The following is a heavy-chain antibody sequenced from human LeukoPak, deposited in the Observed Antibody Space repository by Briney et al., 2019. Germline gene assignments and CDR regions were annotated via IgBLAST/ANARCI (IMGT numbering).Heavy chain of an antibody. J-gene: IGHJ4*02. CDR2: IHDSGST. D-gene: IGHD4-23*01. V-gene: IGHV4-59*01. CDR3: ARVGFGNTPHPIDY. CDR1: GGTISSYY. Sequence: SETLSLTCTVSGGTISSYYWNWIRQPPGKGLEWIGYIHDSGSTKYNPSLKSRVTISVETSKNQFSLKLSSVTAADTAVYYCARVGFGNTPHPIDYWGQGTLVTVSS.